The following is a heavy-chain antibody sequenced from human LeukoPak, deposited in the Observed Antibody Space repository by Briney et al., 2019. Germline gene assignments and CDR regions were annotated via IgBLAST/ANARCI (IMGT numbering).Heavy chain of an antibody. CDR3: ARDPNSGSYLRNMDV. CDR2: VSNSGGST. V-gene: IGHV3-23*01. D-gene: IGHD1-26*01. Sequence: GGSLRLSCAASGFTFSSYDMSWVRQAPGKGLEWVSAVSNSGGSTYYADSVKGRFTISRDNSMDPLYLQMNSLRTEDTAVYYCARDPNSGSYLRNMDVWGQGTTVTVSS. CDR1: GFTFSSYD. J-gene: IGHJ6*02.